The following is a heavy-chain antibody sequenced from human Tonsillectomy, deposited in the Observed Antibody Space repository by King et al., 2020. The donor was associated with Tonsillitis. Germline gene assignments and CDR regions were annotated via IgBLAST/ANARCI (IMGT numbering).Heavy chain of an antibody. D-gene: IGHD4-17*01. Sequence: VQLGESGGGVVQPGRSLRLSCAASGFTFSSYAMHWVRQAPGKGLEWGAARSFDGTYKSYADSVKGRFTISRDNSKNTVYLQMNSLRAEDTAVYYCARRDGALDYYYYGMDVWGQGTTVTVSS. CDR2: RSFDGTYK. CDR3: ARRDGALDYYYYGMDV. CDR1: GFTFSSYA. J-gene: IGHJ6*02. V-gene: IGHV3-30-3*01.